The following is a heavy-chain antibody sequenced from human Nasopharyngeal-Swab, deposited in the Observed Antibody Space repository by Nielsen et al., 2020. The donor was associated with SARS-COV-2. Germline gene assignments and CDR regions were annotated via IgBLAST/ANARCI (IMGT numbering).Heavy chain of an antibody. Sequence: WVRQAPGQGLEWMGWINTNTGNPTYAQGFTGRFVFSLDTSVSTAYLQISSLKAEDTAVYYCARGTTIFGVVIVGGDDYWGQGTLVTVSS. D-gene: IGHD3-3*01. CDR2: INTNTGNP. CDR3: ARGTTIFGVVIVGGDDY. J-gene: IGHJ4*02. V-gene: IGHV7-4-1*02.